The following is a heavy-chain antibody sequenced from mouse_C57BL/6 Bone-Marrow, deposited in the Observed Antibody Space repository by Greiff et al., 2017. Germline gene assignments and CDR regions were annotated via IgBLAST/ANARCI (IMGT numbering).Heavy chain of an antibody. CDR2: INPCDSYT. Sequence: VQLQQPGAELVMPGASVKLSCKASGYTFTSYWMHWVKQRPGQGLEWIGEINPCDSYTNYNQKFKGKSTLTVDKSSSTAYMQLSSLTSEAAAVYYSTREGWIDFDYWGQGTTLTVSS. D-gene: IGHD2-3*01. CDR3: TREGWIDFDY. V-gene: IGHV1-69*01. CDR1: GYTFTSYW. J-gene: IGHJ2*01.